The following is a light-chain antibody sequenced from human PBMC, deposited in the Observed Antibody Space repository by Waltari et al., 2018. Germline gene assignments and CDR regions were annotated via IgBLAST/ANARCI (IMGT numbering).Light chain of an antibody. CDR3: SSYTSSISLA. Sequence: QSALTQPASVSGSPGQSIPISCTGTSSDVGGYNYVSWYQQHPGRAPKLLIYEVSNRPAGVSKRFSGSKSGNPASLTSSGLQAEEEADYYCSSYTSSISLAFGGGTKLTVL. CDR1: SSDVGGYNY. CDR2: EVS. V-gene: IGLV2-14*01. J-gene: IGLJ2*01.